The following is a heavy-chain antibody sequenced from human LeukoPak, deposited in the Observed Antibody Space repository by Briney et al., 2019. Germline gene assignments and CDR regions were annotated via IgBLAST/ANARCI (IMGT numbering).Heavy chain of an antibody. CDR1: GGTFSSYA. D-gene: IGHD3-22*01. CDR2: IIPIFGTA. J-gene: IGHJ4*02. CDR3: ASPPHYIYYYDSSGYDPGFDY. V-gene: IGHV1-69*13. Sequence: SVKVSCKASGGTFSSYAISWVRQAPGQGLEWMGGIIPIFGTANYAQKFQGRVTITADESTSTAYMELSSLRSEDTAVYYCASPPHYIYYYDSSGYDPGFDYWGQGTLVTVSS.